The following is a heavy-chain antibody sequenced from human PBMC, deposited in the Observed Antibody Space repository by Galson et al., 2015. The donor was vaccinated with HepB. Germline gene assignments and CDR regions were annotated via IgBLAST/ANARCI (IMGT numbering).Heavy chain of an antibody. D-gene: IGHD3-9*01. J-gene: IGHJ4*02. CDR3: ARERGSIFSQLFYFDY. Sequence: SLRLSCAASGFTFNGYSMNWVRQAPGKGLEWLSYISSSSSTTIYYADAVKGRFTISRDHAKSSLYLQMNSLRDEDTAVYYCARERGSIFSQLFYFDYWGQGALVTVSS. CDR2: ISSSSSTTI. CDR1: GFTFNGYS. V-gene: IGHV3-48*02.